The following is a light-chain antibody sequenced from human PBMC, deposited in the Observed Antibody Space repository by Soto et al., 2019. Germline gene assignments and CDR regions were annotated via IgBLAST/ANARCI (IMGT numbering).Light chain of an antibody. J-gene: IGLJ1*01. CDR3: GTWDSSLSAYV. CDR2: DNN. V-gene: IGLV1-51*01. Sequence: QSVLTQPPSVSAAPGQKVTISCSGSSSNIGNNYVSWYQQLPGTAPKLLIYDNNKRPSGIPDRFSGSKSGTSATLGIAGLXXXXXXXYYCGTWDSSLSAYVFGTGT. CDR1: SSNIGNNY.